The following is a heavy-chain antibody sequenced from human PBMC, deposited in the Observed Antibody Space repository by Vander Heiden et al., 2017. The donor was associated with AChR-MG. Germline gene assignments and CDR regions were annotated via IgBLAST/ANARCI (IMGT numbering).Heavy chain of an antibody. CDR2: ISYDGSNK. V-gene: IGHV3-30*18. CDR3: AKDRGGIFEYFQH. J-gene: IGHJ1*01. D-gene: IGHD1-20*01. CDR1: GFPFSSYG. Sequence: QVQLVESGGGVVQPGRSLRLSCAASGFPFSSYGMHWVRQAPGKGLEWVAVISYDGSNKYYADSVKGRFTISRDNSKNTLYLQMNSLRAEDTAVYYCAKDRGGIFEYFQHWGQGTLVTVSS.